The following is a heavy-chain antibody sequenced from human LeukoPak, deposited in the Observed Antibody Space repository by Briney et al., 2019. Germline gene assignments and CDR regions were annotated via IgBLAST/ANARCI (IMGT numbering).Heavy chain of an antibody. J-gene: IGHJ4*02. V-gene: IGHV3-30*04. CDR1: GFTFSSYA. D-gene: IGHD6-13*01. CDR3: ARDRGSSSSYYFDY. Sequence: PGGSLRLSCAASGFTFSSYAMHWVRQAPGKGLEWVAVISYDGSNKYYADSVKGRFTISRDNSKNTLYLQMNSLRAEDTAVYYCARDRGSSSSYYFDYWGQGTLVTVSS. CDR2: ISYDGSNK.